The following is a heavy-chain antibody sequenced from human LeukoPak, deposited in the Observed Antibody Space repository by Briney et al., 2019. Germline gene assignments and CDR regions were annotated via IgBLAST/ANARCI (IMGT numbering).Heavy chain of an antibody. CDR3: AKFYYDFWTGYGSYFDY. CDR2: ISGSGGTT. Sequence: GGSLRLSCAASGFTFSSYSMSWVRQAPGKGLEWVSAISGSGGTTYYADSVKGRFTISRDNSKDTLYLQMNSLRAEGTAIYYCAKFYYDFWTGYGSYFDYWGQGTLVTVST. V-gene: IGHV3-23*01. J-gene: IGHJ4*02. CDR1: GFTFSSYS. D-gene: IGHD3-3*01.